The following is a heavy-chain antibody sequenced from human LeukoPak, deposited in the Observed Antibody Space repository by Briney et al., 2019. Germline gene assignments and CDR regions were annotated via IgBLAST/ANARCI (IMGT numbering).Heavy chain of an antibody. J-gene: IGHJ4*02. Sequence: PSETLSLTCTVSGGSISSSSYNWGWIRQPPGKGLEWIGSIYYSGSTYYNPSLKSRVTISVDTSKNQFSLKLSSVTAADTAVYYCARDDSSSWHRAIDYWGQGTLVTVSS. V-gene: IGHV4-39*07. CDR3: ARDDSSSWHRAIDY. CDR2: IYYSGST. CDR1: GGSISSSSYN. D-gene: IGHD3-22*01.